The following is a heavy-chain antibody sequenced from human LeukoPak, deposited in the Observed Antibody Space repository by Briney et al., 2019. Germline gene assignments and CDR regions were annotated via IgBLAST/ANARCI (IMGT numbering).Heavy chain of an antibody. CDR3: ASYRTRQFAPPRSFDI. Sequence: GGSLRLSCAASGFTFSDYYMSWIRQAPGKGLEWVSYISSSGSTIYYADSVKGRFTISRDNAKNSLYLQMNSLRAEDTAVYYCASYRTRQFAPPRSFDIWGQGTMVTVSS. D-gene: IGHD1-7*01. J-gene: IGHJ3*02. V-gene: IGHV3-11*04. CDR2: ISSSGSTI. CDR1: GFTFSDYY.